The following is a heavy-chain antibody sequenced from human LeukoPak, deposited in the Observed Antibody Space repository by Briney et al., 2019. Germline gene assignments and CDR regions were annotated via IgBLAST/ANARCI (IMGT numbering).Heavy chain of an antibody. D-gene: IGHD1-26*01. Sequence: GGSLRLSWTASGFTFSTYWMSWVRQAPGKGLEWVANIKQDGSEKYYVDSVKGRFTISRDNAKNSLYLQMNSLRAEDTAVYYCARRGEWELLYYFEYWGQGTLVTVSS. CDR2: IKQDGSEK. CDR3: ARRGEWELLYYFEY. J-gene: IGHJ4*02. V-gene: IGHV3-7*01. CDR1: GFTFSTYW.